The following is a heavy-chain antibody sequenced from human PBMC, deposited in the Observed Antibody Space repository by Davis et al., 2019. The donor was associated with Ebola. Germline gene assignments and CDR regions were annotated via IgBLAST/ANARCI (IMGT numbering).Heavy chain of an antibody. CDR1: GYTFTSYG. CDR3: ARDLFAAAAGGSVD. Sequence: AASVKVSCKASGYTFTSYGLSCVRQAPGQGLEWMGWISAYNGNTNYAQKFQGRVTMTRDTSTSTVYMELSSLRSEDTAVYYCARDLFAAAAGGSVDWGQGTLVTVSS. J-gene: IGHJ4*02. CDR2: ISAYNGNT. V-gene: IGHV1-18*04. D-gene: IGHD6-13*01.